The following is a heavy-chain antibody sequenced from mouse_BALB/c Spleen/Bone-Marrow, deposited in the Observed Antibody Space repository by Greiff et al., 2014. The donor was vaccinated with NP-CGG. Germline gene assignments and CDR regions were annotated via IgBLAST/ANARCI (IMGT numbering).Heavy chain of an antibody. CDR2: IDPGTGRT. Sequence: QVQLQQSGAELVKPGASVKLSCKASGYTFTSYWMHWVKQRPGQGLEWIGEIDPGTGRTDYNKKFKSRATLTVDKSSSTAYMHLSSLTSEDSAVYYCARINGYDYWGRGTTLTVSS. J-gene: IGHJ2*01. D-gene: IGHD2-2*01. CDR3: ARINGYDY. V-gene: IGHV1S81*02. CDR1: GYTFTSYW.